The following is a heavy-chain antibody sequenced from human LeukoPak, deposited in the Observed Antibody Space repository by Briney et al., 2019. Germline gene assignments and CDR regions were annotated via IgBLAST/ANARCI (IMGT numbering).Heavy chain of an antibody. Sequence: GGSLRLSCAASGFTFSSYGMHWVRQAPGKGLEWVAFIRYDGSNKYYADSVKGRFTISRDNSKNTLYLQMNSLRAEDTAVYYCAKDKSLVPAAMPYYFDYWGQGTPVTVSS. J-gene: IGHJ4*02. D-gene: IGHD2-2*01. CDR2: IRYDGSNK. CDR1: GFTFSSYG. CDR3: AKDKSLVPAAMPYYFDY. V-gene: IGHV3-30*02.